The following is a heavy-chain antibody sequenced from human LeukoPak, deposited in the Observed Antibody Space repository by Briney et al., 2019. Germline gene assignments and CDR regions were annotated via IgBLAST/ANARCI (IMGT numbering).Heavy chain of an antibody. CDR1: GDSIISYY. D-gene: IGHD6-19*01. V-gene: IGHV4-59*01. CDR3: ARVYRVGVSGWYIDY. J-gene: IGHJ4*02. CDR2: IYYSGST. Sequence: SETLSLTCTVSGDSIISYYWSWIRQPPGKGLEWIGYIYYSGSTNYNPSLRSRVTISVDTSKNHFSLKLSSVTAADTAVYYCARVYRVGVSGWYIDYWGQGTLVTVSS.